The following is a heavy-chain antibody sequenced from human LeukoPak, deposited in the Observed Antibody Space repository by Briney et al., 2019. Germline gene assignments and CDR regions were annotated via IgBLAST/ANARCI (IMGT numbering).Heavy chain of an antibody. J-gene: IGHJ4*02. CDR2: IYYSGST. CDR1: GGSISSSSYY. CDR3: ARDLAGFDY. V-gene: IGHV4-39*07. Sequence: SETLSLTCTVSGGSISSSSYYWGWIRQPPGKGLEWIGSIYYSGSTYYNPSLKSRVTISVDTSKNQFSLKLSSVTAADTAVYYCARDLAGFDYWGQGTLVIVSS.